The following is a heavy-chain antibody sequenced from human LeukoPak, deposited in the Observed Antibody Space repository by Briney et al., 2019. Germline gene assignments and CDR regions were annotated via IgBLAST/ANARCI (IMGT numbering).Heavy chain of an antibody. V-gene: IGHV3-30*18. Sequence: GRSPRLSCAASGFTFSSYGMHWVRQAPGKGLEWVAVISYDGSNKYYADSVKGRFTISRDNSKNTLYLQMNSLRAEDTAVYYCAKDQGGSYFAFDIWGQGTMVTVSS. D-gene: IGHD1-26*01. CDR3: AKDQGGSYFAFDI. J-gene: IGHJ3*02. CDR2: ISYDGSNK. CDR1: GFTFSSYG.